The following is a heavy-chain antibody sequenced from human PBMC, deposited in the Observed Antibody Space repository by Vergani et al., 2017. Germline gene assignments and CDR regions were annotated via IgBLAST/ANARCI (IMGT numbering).Heavy chain of an antibody. CDR3: ARGSSPYGGNLLDSFDI. J-gene: IGHJ3*02. CDR1: GGTFSSYD. V-gene: IGHV1-69*12. Sequence: QVQLVQSGAEVKKPRSSVKVSCKASGGTFSSYDISWVRQAPGQGLEWMGGIIPIFGTANYAQKFQGRVTITADESTSTTYMELSSLRSEDTAVYYCARGSSPYGGNLLDSFDIWGQGTMVTVSS. CDR2: IIPIFGTA. D-gene: IGHD4-23*01.